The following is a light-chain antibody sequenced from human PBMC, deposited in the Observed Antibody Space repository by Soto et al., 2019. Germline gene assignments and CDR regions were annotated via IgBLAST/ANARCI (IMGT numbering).Light chain of an antibody. CDR3: QQYGSSPYT. CDR2: GSS. CDR1: QSVRSSY. Sequence: ENVLTQSPGTLSLSPGERATLSCRASQSVRSSYLAWYQQRPGHAPRLIIYGSSTRATDIPDRFSGSGSGTDFTLTISSLEPEDFAMFYCQQYGSSPYTFGQGTKLEI. J-gene: IGKJ2*01. V-gene: IGKV3-20*01.